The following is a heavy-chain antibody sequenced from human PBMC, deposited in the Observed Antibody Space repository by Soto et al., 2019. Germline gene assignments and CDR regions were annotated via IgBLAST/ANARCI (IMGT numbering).Heavy chain of an antibody. Sequence: QVQLVESGGGLVKPGGSLRLSCAASGFTFSDYYMSWIRQAPGKGLEWVSYISSSGSTIYYADSVKGRFTISRDNAKNSMYLQMNSLRAEATAVYYCARVPYTGYDSAGVAYFDYWGQGTLVTVSS. V-gene: IGHV3-11*01. CDR3: ARVPYTGYDSAGVAYFDY. J-gene: IGHJ4*02. D-gene: IGHD5-12*01. CDR1: GFTFSDYY. CDR2: ISSSGSTI.